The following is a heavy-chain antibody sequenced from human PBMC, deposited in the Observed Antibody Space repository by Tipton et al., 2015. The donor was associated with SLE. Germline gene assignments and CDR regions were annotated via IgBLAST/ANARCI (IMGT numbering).Heavy chain of an antibody. V-gene: IGHV1-18*01. Sequence: QVQLVQSGAEVKKPGASVKVSCKASGYTFHSYVINWVRQAPGQGLEWMGWISGYSGKTNYAQKFQGRVTMTAETSTSTVYMELRSLRSDDTAVYFCARTYNYAGFDYWGQGTLVTVSS. CDR1: GYTFHSYV. CDR2: ISGYSGKT. J-gene: IGHJ4*02. D-gene: IGHD1-1*01. CDR3: ARTYNYAGFDY.